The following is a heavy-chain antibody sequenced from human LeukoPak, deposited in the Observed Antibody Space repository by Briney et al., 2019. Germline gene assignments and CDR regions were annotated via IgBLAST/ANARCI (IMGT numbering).Heavy chain of an antibody. V-gene: IGHV1-2*02. Sequence: ASVKVSCKASGYSFTDSYIHWVRQAPGQGLEWMGWINPNTGDTNYAQKFQGRVTMTRDTSFSTAYMELSRLRSDDTAVYFCARGSWSSWNYFDCWGQGTLVTVSS. CDR2: INPNTGDT. CDR3: ARGSWSSWNYFDC. D-gene: IGHD6-13*01. J-gene: IGHJ4*02. CDR1: GYSFTDSY.